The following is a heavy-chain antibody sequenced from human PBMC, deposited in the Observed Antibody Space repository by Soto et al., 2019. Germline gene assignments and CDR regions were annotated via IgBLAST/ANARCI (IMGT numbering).Heavy chain of an antibody. D-gene: IGHD3-3*01. CDR3: ARHPTIFGITNNFDY. CDR1: GGSISSSSYY. V-gene: IGHV4-39*01. J-gene: IGHJ4*02. Sequence: PSETLSLTCTVSGGSISSSSYYWGWIRQPPGKGLEWIGSIYYSGSTYYNPSLKSRVTISVDTSKNQFSLKLSSVTAADTAMYYCARHPTIFGITNNFDYWGQGTLVTVSS. CDR2: IYYSGST.